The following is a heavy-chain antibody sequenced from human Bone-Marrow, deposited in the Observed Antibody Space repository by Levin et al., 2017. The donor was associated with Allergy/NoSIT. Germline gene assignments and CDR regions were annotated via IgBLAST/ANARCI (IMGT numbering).Heavy chain of an antibody. J-gene: IGHJ4*02. V-gene: IGHV1-69*13. CDR1: GGTFSSYA. D-gene: IGHD2/OR15-2a*01. CDR3: ASSTTGYVGYYFDY. CDR2: IIPIFGTA. Sequence: SVKVSCKASGGTFSSYAISWVRQAPGQGLEWMGGIIPIFGTANYAQKFQGRVTITADESTSTAYMELSSLRSEDTAVYYCASSTTGYVGYYFDYWGQGTLVTVSS.